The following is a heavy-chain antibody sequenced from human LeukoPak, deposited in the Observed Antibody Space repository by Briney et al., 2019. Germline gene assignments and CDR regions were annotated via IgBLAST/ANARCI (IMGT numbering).Heavy chain of an antibody. D-gene: IGHD1-1*01. J-gene: IGHJ5*02. CDR1: GFTFGNYA. CDR3: VIDPQDTYGTNWFDP. V-gene: IGHV3-23*01. Sequence: GGSLRLSCVGSGFTFGNYAMSWVRQAPGKGLQWVSQISANGGATWYTSSARDRFTISRDNSKNTVYLQMSSLTTDDTATYYCVIDPQDTYGTNWFDPWGQGTFLRVSS. CDR2: ISANGGAT.